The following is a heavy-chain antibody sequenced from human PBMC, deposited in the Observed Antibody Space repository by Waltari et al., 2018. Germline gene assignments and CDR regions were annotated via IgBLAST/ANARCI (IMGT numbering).Heavy chain of an antibody. J-gene: IGHJ3*02. V-gene: IGHV1-2*02. CDR3: ARGDSSGYDAFDI. D-gene: IGHD3-22*01. CDR2: INPNSGGA. CDR1: GYTFTGYH. Sequence: QVQLVQSGAEVMQPGASVKVSCKASGYTFTGYHMHWLRQAPGQGLEWMGWINPNSGGADYAQKLQGRVTMTRDTSISTAYMELSRLRSDDTAVYYCARGDSSGYDAFDIWGQGTVVTVSS.